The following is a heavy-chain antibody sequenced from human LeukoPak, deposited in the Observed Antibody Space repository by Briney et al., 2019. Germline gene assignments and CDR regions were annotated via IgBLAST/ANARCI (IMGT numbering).Heavy chain of an antibody. CDR2: IIPIFGTA. J-gene: IGHJ4*02. Sequence: ASVKVSCTASGGTFSSYAISWVRQAPGQGLEWMGGIIPIFGTANYAQKFQGRVTITADESTSTAYMELSSLRSEDTAVYYCARGSYYDSSGYYYDYWGQGTLVTVSS. CDR3: ARGSYYDSSGYYYDY. V-gene: IGHV1-69*13. D-gene: IGHD3-22*01. CDR1: GGTFSSYA.